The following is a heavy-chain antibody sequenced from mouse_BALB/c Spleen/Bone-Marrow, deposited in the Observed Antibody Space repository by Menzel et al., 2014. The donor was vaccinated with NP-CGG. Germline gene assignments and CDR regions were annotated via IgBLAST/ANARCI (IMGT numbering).Heavy chain of an antibody. CDR3: ARARSTXITTWYFDV. D-gene: IGHD2-4*01. J-gene: IGHJ1*01. CDR1: GYTFTSYW. Sequence: DLVKPGASVKLSCKASGYTFTSYWINWVKQRPGQGLEWIGRFAPGSGNTYYNEMFKGKATLTVDTSSSTAYIQLSSLSSEDPAVYFCARARSTXITTWYFDVWSAGTXXTVSS. V-gene: IGHV1S41*01. CDR2: FAPGSGNT.